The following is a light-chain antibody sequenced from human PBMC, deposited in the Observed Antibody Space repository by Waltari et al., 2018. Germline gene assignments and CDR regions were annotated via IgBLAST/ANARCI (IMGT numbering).Light chain of an antibody. Sequence: QSVLTQPPSASGTHGQRVTIPRSGSSTNIGSNTVNWYQQLPGTAPKLLLYSNNQRPSGVPDRFSGSKSGTSASLAISGLQSEDEADYYCAAWDDSLNGPVFGGGTKLTVL. J-gene: IGLJ2*01. CDR1: STNIGSNT. CDR3: AAWDDSLNGPV. V-gene: IGLV1-44*01. CDR2: SNN.